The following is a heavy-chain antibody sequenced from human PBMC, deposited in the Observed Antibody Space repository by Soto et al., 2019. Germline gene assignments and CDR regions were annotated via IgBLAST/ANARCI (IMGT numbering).Heavy chain of an antibody. Sequence: GASVKVCCKASGYSFSSYHKHCIRQAPGQGPEWMGIINPSGGSASYAQRFQGRVTMSRDTSTSTVYMEVSGLRSKDTAVYYCARDHYGSGSYVVNWGQGALGTISS. CDR3: ARDHYGSGSYVVN. CDR2: INPSGGSA. J-gene: IGHJ4*02. CDR1: GYSFSSYH. D-gene: IGHD3-10*01. V-gene: IGHV1-46*01.